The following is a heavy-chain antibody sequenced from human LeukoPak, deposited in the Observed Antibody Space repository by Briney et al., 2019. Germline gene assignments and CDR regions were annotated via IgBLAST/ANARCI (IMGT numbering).Heavy chain of an antibody. CDR3: ARGRRVLQGNNWFDP. D-gene: IGHD4/OR15-4a*01. J-gene: IGHJ5*02. V-gene: IGHV3-48*03. CDR1: GFTFSSYE. CDR2: ISSSGSTI. Sequence: GGSLRLSCAASGFTFSSYEMTWVRQAPGKGLEWVSYISSSGSTIYYADSVKGRFTVSRDNAKNSLYLQMNSLRAEDTAIYYCARGRRVLQGNNWFDPWGQGTLVTVSS.